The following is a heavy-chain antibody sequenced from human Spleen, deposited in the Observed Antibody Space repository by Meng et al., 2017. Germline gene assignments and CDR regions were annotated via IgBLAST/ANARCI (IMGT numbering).Heavy chain of an antibody. J-gene: IGHJ4*02. V-gene: IGHV1-2*02. CDR3: ARGPPTYYYGSGTNFDY. Sequence: ASVKVSCKASGYTFTDHHINWVRQAAGQGLEWMGWMNPNSGDTNYAQKFQGRVTMTRDTSISTAYMELSRLRSDDTAVYYCARGPPTYYYGSGTNFDYWGQGTLVTVSS. CDR1: GYTFTDHH. D-gene: IGHD3-10*01. CDR2: MNPNSGDT.